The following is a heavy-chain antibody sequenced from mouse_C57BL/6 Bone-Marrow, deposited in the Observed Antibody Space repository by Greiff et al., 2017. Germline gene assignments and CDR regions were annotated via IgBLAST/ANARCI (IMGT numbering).Heavy chain of an antibody. J-gene: IGHJ4*01. D-gene: IGHD1-1*01. Sequence: EVQLVESGGGLVQPGGSLKLSCAASGFTFSDYGMAWVRQAPRKGPEWVAFISNLAYSIYYADTVTGRFTISRENAKNTLYLEMSSLRSEDTAMYDCARQGFYYGSPYAMDYWGQGTSVTVSS. CDR3: ARQGFYYGSPYAMDY. V-gene: IGHV5-15*01. CDR2: ISNLAYSI. CDR1: GFTFSDYG.